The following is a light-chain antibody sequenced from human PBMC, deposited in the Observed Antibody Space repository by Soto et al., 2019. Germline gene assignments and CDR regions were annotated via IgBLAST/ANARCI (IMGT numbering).Light chain of an antibody. CDR1: SGHRSYA. CDR3: QTWGTGIHVV. V-gene: IGLV4-69*01. J-gene: IGLJ2*01. CDR2: LDSDGSH. Sequence: QPVLTQSPSASASLGASVKLTCTLSSGHRSYAIAWHQQQPEKGPRYLMKLDSDGSHTKGDAIPDRFSGSSSGAERYLTISSLQSEDEADYYCQTWGTGIHVVFGGGTKLTV.